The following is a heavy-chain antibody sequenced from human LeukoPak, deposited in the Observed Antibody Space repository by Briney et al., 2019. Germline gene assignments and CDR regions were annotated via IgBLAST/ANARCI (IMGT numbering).Heavy chain of an antibody. V-gene: IGHV1-69*13. Sequence: SVKVSCKASGGAFSSYAISWVRQAPGQGLEWMGGIIPIFGTANYAQKFQGRVTITADESTSTAYMELSSLRSEDTAVYYCARGLTAADYYYYGMDVWGQGTTVTVSS. J-gene: IGHJ6*02. CDR3: ARGLTAADYYYYGMDV. D-gene: IGHD2-2*01. CDR1: GGAFSSYA. CDR2: IIPIFGTA.